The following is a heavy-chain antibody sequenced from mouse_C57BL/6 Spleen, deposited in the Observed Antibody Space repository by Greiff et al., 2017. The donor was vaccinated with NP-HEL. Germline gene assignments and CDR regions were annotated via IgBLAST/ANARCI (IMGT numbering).Heavy chain of an antibody. J-gene: IGHJ4*01. CDR3: ARGGGNEAMDY. CDR1: GYTFTSYW. V-gene: IGHV1-55*01. Sequence: QVQLQQPGAELVKPGASVKMSCKASGYTFTSYWITWVKQRPGQGLEWIGDIYPGSGSTNYNEKFKSKATLTVDTSSSTAYMQRSSLTSEDSAVYYCARGGGNEAMDYWGQGTSVTVSS. CDR2: IYPGSGST. D-gene: IGHD2-1*01.